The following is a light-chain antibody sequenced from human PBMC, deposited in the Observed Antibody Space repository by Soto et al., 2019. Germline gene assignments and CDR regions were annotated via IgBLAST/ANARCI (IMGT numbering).Light chain of an antibody. CDR3: QQRKNWQVT. CDR1: QSVSSY. V-gene: IGKV3-11*01. Sequence: EIVLTQSPVTLSLSPGARAPLSCRARQSVSSYLAWYQQKPGQAPRLLIYDASNRATGIPARFSGSGSGTDFTLTISSLEPEDFAVYYCQQRKNWQVTFGQGTRLEIK. J-gene: IGKJ5*01. CDR2: DAS.